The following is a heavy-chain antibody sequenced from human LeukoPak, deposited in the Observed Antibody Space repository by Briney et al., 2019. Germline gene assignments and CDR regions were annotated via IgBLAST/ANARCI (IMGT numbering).Heavy chain of an antibody. CDR1: GYTFTGYY. D-gene: IGHD3-22*01. J-gene: IGHJ4*02. V-gene: IGHV1-2*02. CDR3: AREGDYYDSRGSFLFS. Sequence: ASVKVSCKASGYTFTGYYTHWVRQAPGQGLEWMGWMYPNSGGTNYAQKFQGRVTMTRDTSISTAYMEVRSLRSDDTAVYFCAREGDYYDSRGSFLFSWGQGTLVTVSS. CDR2: MYPNSGGT.